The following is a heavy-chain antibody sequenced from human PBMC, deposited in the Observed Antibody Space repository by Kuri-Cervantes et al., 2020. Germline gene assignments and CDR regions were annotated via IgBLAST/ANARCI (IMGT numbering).Heavy chain of an antibody. CDR1: GFNFGTYG. V-gene: IGHV3-33*01. Sequence: GESLKISCTTAGFNFGTYGMNWGRQTPGKGLEWVAVIWYDGSEKYYDDSVKGRFTISRDNSKKTLYLQMNSLRPEDTAVYYCARKVWGSYRHLFDPWGQGTLVTVSS. D-gene: IGHD3-16*02. CDR2: IWYDGSEK. J-gene: IGHJ5*02. CDR3: ARKVWGSYRHLFDP.